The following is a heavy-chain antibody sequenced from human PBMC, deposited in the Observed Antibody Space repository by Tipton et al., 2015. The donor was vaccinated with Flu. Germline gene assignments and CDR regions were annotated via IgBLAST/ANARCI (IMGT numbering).Heavy chain of an antibody. CDR2: IYTSGST. CDR3: ARRCSGGSCYRDEYNWFDP. V-gene: IGHV4-61*02. D-gene: IGHD2-15*01. Sequence: TLSLTCTVSGGSISSGSYYWSWIRQPAGKGLEWIGRIYTSGSTNYNPSLKSRVTISVDTSKNQFSLKLSSVTAADMAVYYCARRCSGGSCYRDEYNWFDPWGQGTLVTVSS. CDR1: GGSISSGSYY. J-gene: IGHJ5*02.